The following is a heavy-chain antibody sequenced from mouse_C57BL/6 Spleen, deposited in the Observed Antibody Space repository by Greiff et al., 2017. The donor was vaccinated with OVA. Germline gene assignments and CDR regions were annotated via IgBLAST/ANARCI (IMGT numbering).Heavy chain of an antibody. Sequence: EVQRVESGGGLVKPGGSLKLSCAASGFTFSDYGMHWVRQAPEKGLEWVAYISSGSSTIYYADTVKGRFTISRDNAKNTLFLEMTSLRSEDTAMYYCARGGGNYYYGSSPYWYFDVWGTGTTVTVSS. D-gene: IGHD1-1*01. CDR1: GFTFSDYG. V-gene: IGHV5-17*01. CDR2: ISSGSSTI. J-gene: IGHJ1*03. CDR3: ARGGGNYYYGSSPYWYFDV.